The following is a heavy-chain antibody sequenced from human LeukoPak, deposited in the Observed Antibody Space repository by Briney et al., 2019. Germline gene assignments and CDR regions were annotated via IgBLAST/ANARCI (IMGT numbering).Heavy chain of an antibody. CDR2: ISGSGGST. D-gene: IGHD3-22*01. V-gene: IGHV3-23*01. CDR3: AKEGGDYYDSSGSITPFDY. CDR1: GFTFSSYA. J-gene: IGHJ4*02. Sequence: PGGSLRLSCAASGFTFSSYAMSWVRQAPGKGLEWVSAISGSGGSTYYADSVKGRFTISRDNSKNTLYLQMNSLRAEDTAVYYCAKEGGDYYDSSGSITPFDYWGQGTLATVSS.